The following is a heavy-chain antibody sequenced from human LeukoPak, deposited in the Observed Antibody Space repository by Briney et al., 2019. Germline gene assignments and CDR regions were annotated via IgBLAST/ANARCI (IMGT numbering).Heavy chain of an antibody. D-gene: IGHD6-13*01. V-gene: IGHV3-23*01. CDR1: GFTFSTYA. Sequence: GGSLRLSCAASGFTFSTYAMSWVRQAPGKGLEWVSAISGSGGSTYYADSVKGRFTISRDNSKNTLYLQMNSLRAEDTAIYYCAKPLGATYSSSWYDWFDPWGQGTLVTVSS. CDR2: ISGSGGST. J-gene: IGHJ5*02. CDR3: AKPLGATYSSSWYDWFDP.